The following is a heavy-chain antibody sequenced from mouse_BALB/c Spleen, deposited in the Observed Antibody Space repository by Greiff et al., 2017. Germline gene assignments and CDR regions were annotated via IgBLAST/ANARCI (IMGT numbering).Heavy chain of an antibody. D-gene: IGHD2-3*01. Sequence: EVQVVESGGGLVQPGGSRKLSCAASGFTFSSFGMHWVRQAPEKGLEWVAYISSGSSTIYYADTVKGRFTISRDNPKNTLFLQMTSLRSEDTAMYDCAREGYDGYYVAYWGQGTLVTVSA. CDR3: AREGYDGYYVAY. CDR1: GFTFSSFG. J-gene: IGHJ3*01. V-gene: IGHV5-17*02. CDR2: ISSGSSTI.